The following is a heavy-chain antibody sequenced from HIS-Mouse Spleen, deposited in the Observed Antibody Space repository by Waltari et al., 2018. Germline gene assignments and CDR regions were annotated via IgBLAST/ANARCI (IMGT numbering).Heavy chain of an antibody. CDR2: IYYSAST. J-gene: IGHJ2*01. V-gene: IGHV4-39*07. Sequence: QLQLQESGPGLVKPSETLSLTCTVSGGSISSSSYYWGWIRQPPGKGLEWIGSIYYSASTYSDPSLKSRVTISGATSKNQFSLKLSSVTAADTAVYYCAREIPYSSSWYDWYFDLWGRGTLVTVSS. D-gene: IGHD6-13*01. CDR1: GGSISSSSYY. CDR3: AREIPYSSSWYDWYFDL.